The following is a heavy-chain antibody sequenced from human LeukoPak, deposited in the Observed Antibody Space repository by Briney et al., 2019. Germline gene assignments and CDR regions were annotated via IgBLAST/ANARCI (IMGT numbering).Heavy chain of an antibody. CDR1: GGSISSYY. CDR3: AREGAISHAFDI. J-gene: IGHJ3*02. Sequence: SETLSLTCTVSGGSISSYYWSWIRQPAGKGLEYIGRIYTSGSINYNPSLKSRVTMSVDTSKNQFSLKLSSVTAADTAVYYCAREGAISHAFDIWGQGTMVFVSS. D-gene: IGHD4/OR15-4a*01. V-gene: IGHV4-4*07. CDR2: IYTSGSI.